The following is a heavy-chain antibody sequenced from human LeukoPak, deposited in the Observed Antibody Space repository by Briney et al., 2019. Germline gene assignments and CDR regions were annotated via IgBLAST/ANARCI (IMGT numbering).Heavy chain of an antibody. CDR1: VYTFTSYG. V-gene: IGHV1-18*01. CDR3: ARIELTRNWFDP. D-gene: IGHD4/OR15-4a*01. J-gene: IGHJ5*02. CDR2: ISAYNGNT. Sequence: ASVKVSCKASVYTFTSYGISWVRQAPGQGLEWMGWISAYNGNTNYAQKLKGRVTITTDTSTSTAYMELRSLRSDDTAVYYCARIELTRNWFDPWGQGTLVTVSS.